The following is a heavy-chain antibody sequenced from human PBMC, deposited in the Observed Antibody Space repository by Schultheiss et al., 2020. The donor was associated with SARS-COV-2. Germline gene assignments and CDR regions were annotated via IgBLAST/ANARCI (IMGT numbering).Heavy chain of an antibody. Sequence: SETLSLTCAVSGYSISSGYYWGWIRQPPGKGLEWIGEINHSGSTNYNPSLKSRVTISVDTSKNQFSLKLSSVTAADTAVYYCARRARSYHVYFDLWGRGTLVTVSS. CDR2: INHSGST. CDR1: GYSISSGYY. V-gene: IGHV4-38-2*01. CDR3: ARRARSYHVYFDL. J-gene: IGHJ2*01. D-gene: IGHD1-26*01.